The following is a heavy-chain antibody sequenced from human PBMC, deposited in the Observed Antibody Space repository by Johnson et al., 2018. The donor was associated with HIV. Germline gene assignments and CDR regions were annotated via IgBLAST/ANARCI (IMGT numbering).Heavy chain of an antibody. J-gene: IGHJ3*01. CDR3: ARWEVLADAFDV. V-gene: IGHV3-11*04. CDR1: GFSFSDYY. CDR2: ISSSGNSI. Sequence: VQLVESGGGSVQPGGSLRLVCAASGFSFSDYYMSWIRQAPGKGLEWVSFISSSGNSIYHADSVEGRFAISRDNAENSLDLQMNSLRVEDTAVYYCARWEVLADAFDVWGRGTLVTVSS. D-gene: IGHD1-26*01.